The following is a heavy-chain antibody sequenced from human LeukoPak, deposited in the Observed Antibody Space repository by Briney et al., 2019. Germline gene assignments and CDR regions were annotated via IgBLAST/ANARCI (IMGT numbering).Heavy chain of an antibody. J-gene: IGHJ4*02. CDR2: ISGSGGT. CDR3: VRGPTYSSRWYMDY. CDR1: GGSISSYY. Sequence: SGTLSLTCTVSGGSISSYYWSWIRQPAGKGLEWIGRISGSGGTSYNPSLKSRVTLSVDSSKNQFSLKLSSVTAADTAVYYCVRGPTYSSRWYMDYWGQGTLVTVSS. D-gene: IGHD6-13*01. V-gene: IGHV4-4*07.